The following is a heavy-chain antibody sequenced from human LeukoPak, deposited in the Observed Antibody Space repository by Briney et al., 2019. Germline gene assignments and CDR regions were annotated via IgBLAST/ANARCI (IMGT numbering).Heavy chain of an antibody. V-gene: IGHV3-23*01. Sequence: PGGSLRLSCAASGFTFSSYVMSWVRQAPGKGLEWVSVISDRGGSAYYADSVKGRFTISRDNSKNILYLQMNSLRAEDTAVYYCAKVLGYCGGDCYQNYWGQGTLVTVSS. CDR2: ISDRGGSA. J-gene: IGHJ4*02. CDR3: AKVLGYCGGDCYQNY. D-gene: IGHD2-21*02. CDR1: GFTFSSYV.